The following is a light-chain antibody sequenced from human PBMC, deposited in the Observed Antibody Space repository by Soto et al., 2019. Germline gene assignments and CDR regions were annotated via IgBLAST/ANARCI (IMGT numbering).Light chain of an antibody. CDR3: ISYTDRQSYL. CDR2: AVS. Sequence: GASSDIGSYNHVAWYQQFPGKSPKLMIYAVSDRPPGVSDRFSGSKSGITASLTISGLQTEDEADYYCISYTDRQSYLFGTGTKVTV. V-gene: IGLV2-14*03. J-gene: IGLJ1*01. CDR1: SSDIGSYNH.